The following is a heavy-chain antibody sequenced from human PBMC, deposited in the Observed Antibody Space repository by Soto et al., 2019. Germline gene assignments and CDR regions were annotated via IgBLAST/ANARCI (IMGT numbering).Heavy chain of an antibody. CDR2: IWYDGSNK. Sequence: QVQLVESGGGVVQPGRSLRLSCAASGFTFSSYGMHWVRQAPGKGLEWVAVIWYDGSNKYYADSVKGRFTISRDNSKNTLYLQMNSMRAEDTAVYYCARDQNSGSYDYWGQGTLVTVSS. CDR3: ARDQNSGSYDY. V-gene: IGHV3-33*01. D-gene: IGHD1-26*01. CDR1: GFTFSSYG. J-gene: IGHJ4*02.